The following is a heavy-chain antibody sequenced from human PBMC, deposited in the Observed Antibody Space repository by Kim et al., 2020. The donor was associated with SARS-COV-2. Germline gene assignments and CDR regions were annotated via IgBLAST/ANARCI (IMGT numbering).Heavy chain of an antibody. J-gene: IGHJ3*02. V-gene: IGHV5-51*01. CDR3: ARRGSSGFDDAFDI. D-gene: IGHD3-22*01. Sequence: PSFQGQVTISAKKSNSTAYLQWSSLKASDTAMYYCARRGSSGFDDAFDIWGQGTMVTVSS.